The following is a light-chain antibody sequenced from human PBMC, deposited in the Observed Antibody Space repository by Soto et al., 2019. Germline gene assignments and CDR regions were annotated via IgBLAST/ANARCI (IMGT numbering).Light chain of an antibody. CDR1: QSVSSY. J-gene: IGKJ5*01. CDR3: QQRSNWPPIT. V-gene: IGKV3-11*01. Sequence: EILLTQSPPPPSLFPGERATPSCRASQSVSSYLAWYQQKPGQAPRLLIYDASNRATGIPARFSGSGSGTDFTLTISSLEPEDFAVYYCQQRSNWPPITFGQGTRLEIK. CDR2: DAS.